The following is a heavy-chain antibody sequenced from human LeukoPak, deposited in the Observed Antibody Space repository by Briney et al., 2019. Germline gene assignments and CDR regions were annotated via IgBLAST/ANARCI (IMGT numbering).Heavy chain of an antibody. J-gene: IGHJ4*02. D-gene: IGHD3-3*01. CDR1: GYTFTSYD. CDR3: ATAYYDFWSGSH. Sequence: VASVKVSCKASGYTFTSYDINWVRQATGQGVEWMGWMNPNSGNTGYAQKFQGRVTMTRNTSISTAYMELSSLRSEDTAVYYCATAYYDFWSGSHWGQGTLVTVSS. V-gene: IGHV1-8*01. CDR2: MNPNSGNT.